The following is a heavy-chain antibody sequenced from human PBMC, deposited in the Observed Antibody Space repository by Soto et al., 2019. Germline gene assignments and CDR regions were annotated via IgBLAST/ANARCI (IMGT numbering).Heavy chain of an antibody. Sequence: EVQLVESGGGLLQPGGSLRLSCAASGFTFSTCGMNWVRQAPGKGLEWVSYISSGGSTTYYADSVKGRFTISRDNAKDSLYLQMNSLRDEDTAVYYCARDINSYSGLDYWGQGTLVTVSS. V-gene: IGHV3-48*02. D-gene: IGHD5-12*01. CDR2: ISSGGSTT. CDR3: ARDINSYSGLDY. J-gene: IGHJ4*02. CDR1: GFTFSTCG.